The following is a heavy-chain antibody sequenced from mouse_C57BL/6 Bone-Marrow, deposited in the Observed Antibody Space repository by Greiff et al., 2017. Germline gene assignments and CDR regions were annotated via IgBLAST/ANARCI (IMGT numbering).Heavy chain of an antibody. CDR3: TVTTVVATYFDY. CDR2: IDPETGGT. Sequence: VQLQPSGAELVRPGASVTLSCKASGYTFTDYEMHWVKQTPVHGLEWIGAIDPETGGTAYNQKFKGKAILTADKSSSTAYMELLSLTSEDSSVYYCTVTTVVATYFDYWGQGTTLTVSS. CDR1: GYTFTDYE. J-gene: IGHJ2*01. V-gene: IGHV1-15*01. D-gene: IGHD1-1*01.